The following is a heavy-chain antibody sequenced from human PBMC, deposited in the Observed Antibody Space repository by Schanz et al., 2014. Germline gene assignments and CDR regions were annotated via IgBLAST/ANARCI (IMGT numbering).Heavy chain of an antibody. CDR2: IKEDGSEK. Sequence: EVQLVESGGGLVQPGGSLRLSCAGSGFAFSSNWMNWVRQAPGKGLEWVANIKEDGSEKYYVDSVKGRFTISRDNAKNSLYLQMNSLRAEDTAVYCCARENKDYDSILNKVFHYGLDLWGQGTTVTVSS. CDR3: ARENKDYDSILNKVFHYGLDL. V-gene: IGHV3-7*01. J-gene: IGHJ6*02. D-gene: IGHD3-3*02. CDR1: GFAFSSNW.